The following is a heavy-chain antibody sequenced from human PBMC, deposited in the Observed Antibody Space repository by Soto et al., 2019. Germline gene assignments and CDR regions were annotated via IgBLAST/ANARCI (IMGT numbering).Heavy chain of an antibody. D-gene: IGHD6-19*01. V-gene: IGHV4-4*02. CDR1: GGSISTNNW. Sequence: QVQLQESGPGLVKPSGTLSLTCAVSGGSISTNNWWHWIRQSPTKGLEWIGEIHHTGSINYSPSLKSRVTMSVDQSKNHFSLSLTSVTAADTAVYYCARETGAGTFQGSDYWGQGTLVTVSS. CDR3: ARETGAGTFQGSDY. CDR2: IHHTGSI. J-gene: IGHJ4*02.